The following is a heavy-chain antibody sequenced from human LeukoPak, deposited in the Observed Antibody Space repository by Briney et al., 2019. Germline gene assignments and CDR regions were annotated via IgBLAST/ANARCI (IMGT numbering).Heavy chain of an antibody. CDR2: INPSGGST. V-gene: IGHV1-46*01. D-gene: IGHD6-19*01. CDR3: ARVSSGLERWYYFDY. J-gene: IGHJ4*02. Sequence: ASVKVSCKASGYTFTSYYMHWVRQAPGQGLEWMGIINPSGGSTSYAQKFQGRVTMTRDTSTSTVYMELSSLRSEDTAVYYCARVSSGLERWYYFDYWGQGTLVTASS. CDR1: GYTFTSYY.